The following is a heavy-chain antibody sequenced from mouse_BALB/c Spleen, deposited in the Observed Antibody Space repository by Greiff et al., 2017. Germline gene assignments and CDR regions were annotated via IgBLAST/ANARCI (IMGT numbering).Heavy chain of an antibody. CDR2: ISSGGST. D-gene: IGHD2-4*01. Sequence: EVKVEESGGGLVKPGGSLKLSCAASGFTFSSYAMSWVRQTPEKRLEWVASISSGGSTYYPDSVKGRFTISRDNARNILYLQMSSLRSEDTAMYYCARVSTMITTGFAYWGQGTLVTVSA. CDR1: GFTFSSYA. CDR3: ARVSTMITTGFAY. V-gene: IGHV5-6-5*01. J-gene: IGHJ3*01.